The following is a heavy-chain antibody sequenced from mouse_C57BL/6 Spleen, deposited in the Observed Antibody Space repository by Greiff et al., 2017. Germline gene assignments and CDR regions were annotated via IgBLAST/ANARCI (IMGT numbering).Heavy chain of an antibody. CDR1: GYTFTDYY. J-gene: IGHJ4*01. CDR3: ATTAQASYYYAMDY. Sequence: VQLKQSGPVLVKPGASVKMSCKASGYTFTDYYMNWVKPSHGKSLEWIGVINPYNGGTSYNQKFKGKATLTVDKSSSTAYMELNSLTSEDSAVYYCATTAQASYYYAMDYWGQGTSVTVSS. CDR2: INPYNGGT. V-gene: IGHV1-19*01. D-gene: IGHD3-2*02.